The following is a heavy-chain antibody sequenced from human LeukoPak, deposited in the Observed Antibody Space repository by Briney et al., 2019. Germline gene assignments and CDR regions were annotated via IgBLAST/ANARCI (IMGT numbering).Heavy chain of an antibody. CDR1: GFTFSSYS. V-gene: IGHV3-21*01. CDR2: ISSSSSYI. Sequence: GGSLRLSCAASGFTFSSYSMNWVRQAPGKGLEWVSSISSSSSYIYYADSVKGRFTISRDNAKNSLYLQMNSLRAEDTAVYYCARAGSGSYYYYYAMDVWGQGTTVTVSS. D-gene: IGHD1-26*01. CDR3: ARAGSGSYYYYYAMDV. J-gene: IGHJ6*02.